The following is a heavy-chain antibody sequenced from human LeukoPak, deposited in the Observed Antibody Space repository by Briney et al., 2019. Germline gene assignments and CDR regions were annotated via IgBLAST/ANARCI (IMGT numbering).Heavy chain of an antibody. Sequence: GGSLRVSGVGSRLSRGNYWMDWVRQAPGKGLEWVANIRKDGGDIRYVDSVKGRFTISRDNAKNSVYLQMHRLRAEDTAVYYCARDAFGDFSYWGQGILVTVSS. J-gene: IGHJ4*02. V-gene: IGHV3-7*01. D-gene: IGHD3-10*01. CDR2: IRKDGGDI. CDR3: ARDAFGDFSY. CDR1: RLSRGNYW.